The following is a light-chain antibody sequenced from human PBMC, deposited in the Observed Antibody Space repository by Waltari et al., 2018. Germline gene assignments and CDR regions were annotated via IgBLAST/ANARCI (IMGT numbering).Light chain of an antibody. CDR1: QGMSSY. CDR3: QQLSSKRLT. V-gene: IGKV1-9*01. Sequence: DMQLTHSPSFLSASVGDRVTVTCPASQGMSSYVAWYQQNPGKAPRLLIHSASTWESGVPSRFSGSGSGTEFTLTISSLQPEDFASYYCQQLSSKRLTFGAGTKVEI. CDR2: SAS. J-gene: IGKJ4*01.